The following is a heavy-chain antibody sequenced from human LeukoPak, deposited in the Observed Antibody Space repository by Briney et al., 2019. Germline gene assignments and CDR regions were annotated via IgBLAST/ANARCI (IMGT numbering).Heavy chain of an antibody. CDR1: GFTFSTNA. D-gene: IGHD2-21*02. V-gene: IGHV3-23*01. CDR2: ISGSGAST. J-gene: IGHJ4*02. Sequence: GGSLRLSCLTSGFTFSTNAMSWVRQAPGKGLEWISGISGSGASTYYADSVTGRFTISRDNSRNTLYLQMNSLRAEDTAVYYCARARVVTKWIDYWGQGTLVTVSS. CDR3: ARARVVTKWIDY.